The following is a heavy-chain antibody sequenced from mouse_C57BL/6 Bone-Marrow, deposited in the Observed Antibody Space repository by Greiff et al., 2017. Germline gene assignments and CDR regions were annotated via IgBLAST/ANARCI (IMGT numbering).Heavy chain of an antibody. CDR2: IYPGSGST. Sequence: VKLVESGAELVKPGASVKMSCKASGYTFTSYWITWVKQRPGQGLEWIGDIYPGSGSTNYNEKFKSKATLTVDTSSSTAYMQLSSLTSEDSAVYYCARRGSCYGVAYWGQGTLVTVSA. V-gene: IGHV1-55*01. CDR1: GYTFTSYW. J-gene: IGHJ3*01. D-gene: IGHD1-1*01. CDR3: ARRGSCYGVAY.